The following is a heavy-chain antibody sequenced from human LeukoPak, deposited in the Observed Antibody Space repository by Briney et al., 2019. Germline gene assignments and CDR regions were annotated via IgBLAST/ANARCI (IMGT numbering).Heavy chain of an antibody. Sequence: SGTLSLTCAVYGGSLSGYYWGWIRQPPGKGLEWIGSIYYSGRTYYNPSLKSRVTISVNTSKKQFSLKLSSVTAADTAVYYCARGRPDGSGSYYKFDPWGQGTLVTVSS. V-gene: IGHV4-39*01. D-gene: IGHD3-10*01. CDR3: ARGRPDGSGSYYKFDP. CDR1: GGSLSGYY. CDR2: IYYSGRT. J-gene: IGHJ5*02.